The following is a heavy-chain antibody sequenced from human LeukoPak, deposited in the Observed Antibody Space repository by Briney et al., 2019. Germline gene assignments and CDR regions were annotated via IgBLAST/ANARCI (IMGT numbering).Heavy chain of an antibody. J-gene: IGHJ4*02. CDR3: AREHMTRVTLDY. CDR2: INPNSGGT. D-gene: IGHD4-17*01. Sequence: GASVKVSCKASGYTFTGCYMHWVRQAPGQGLEWMGWINPNSGGTNYAQKFQGRVTMTRDTSISTAYMELSRLRSDDTAAYYCAREHMTRVTLDYWGQGTLVTVSS. V-gene: IGHV1-2*02. CDR1: GYTFTGCY.